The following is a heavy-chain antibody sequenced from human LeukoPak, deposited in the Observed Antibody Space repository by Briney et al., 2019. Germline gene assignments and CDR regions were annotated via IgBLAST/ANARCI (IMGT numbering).Heavy chain of an antibody. V-gene: IGHV4-34*01. D-gene: IGHD2-15*01. Sequence: SETLSLTCAVYGGSFSGYYWSWIRQPPGKGLEWIGEINHSGSTNYNPSLKSRVTISVDTSKNQFSLKLSSVTAADTAVYYCAKIGGSYAEGDYFDNWGQGTLVTVSS. CDR1: GGSFSGYY. CDR3: AKIGGSYAEGDYFDN. CDR2: INHSGST. J-gene: IGHJ4*02.